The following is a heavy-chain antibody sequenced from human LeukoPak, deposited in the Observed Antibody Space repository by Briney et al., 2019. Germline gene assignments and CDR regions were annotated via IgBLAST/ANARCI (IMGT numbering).Heavy chain of an antibody. CDR1: GFTFDDYG. CDR2: ISGDGGNT. CDR3: AKDNGDGYNFGFDY. V-gene: IGHV3-43*02. D-gene: IGHD5-24*01. J-gene: IGHJ4*02. Sequence: GGSLRLSCAASGFTFDDYGIHWVRQAPGKGLEWVSLISGDGGNTYYADSVKGRFIISKDNSKNSLYLQMNSLRTEDTALYYCAKDNGDGYNFGFDYWGQGTLVTVSS.